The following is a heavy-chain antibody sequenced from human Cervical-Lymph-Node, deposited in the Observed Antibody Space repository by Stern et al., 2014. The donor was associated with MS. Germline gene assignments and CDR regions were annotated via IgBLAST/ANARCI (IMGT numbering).Heavy chain of an antibody. Sequence: EVQLVESGGGLVQPGGSLRLSCADSGFTFSSYDMHWVRQATGKGLEWVSAIGTAGDTYYPGSVKGRFTISRENAKNSLYLQMNSLRAGDTAVYYCARDRGYGLFDLWGRGTLVTVSS. CDR2: IGTAGDT. J-gene: IGHJ2*01. CDR3: ARDRGYGLFDL. CDR1: GFTFSSYD. V-gene: IGHV3-13*01. D-gene: IGHD2-15*01.